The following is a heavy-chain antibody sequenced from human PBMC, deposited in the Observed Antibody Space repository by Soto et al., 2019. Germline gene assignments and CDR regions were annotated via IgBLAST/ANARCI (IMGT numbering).Heavy chain of an antibody. CDR2: TTGSGGTA. CDR3: AKHSGYDHYYGMDV. J-gene: IGHJ6*02. Sequence: EVQLLESGGGLVQPGGSLGLPCAAPILSFDLNAIEWVRQAPGKGLEWVPATTGSGGTAYYAGSVKGRFTISRDNSKNTLYLQMDSLRAEDTAVYYCAKHSGYDHYYGMDVWGQGTTVTVSS. D-gene: IGHD5-12*01. CDR1: ILSFDLNA. V-gene: IGHV3-23*01.